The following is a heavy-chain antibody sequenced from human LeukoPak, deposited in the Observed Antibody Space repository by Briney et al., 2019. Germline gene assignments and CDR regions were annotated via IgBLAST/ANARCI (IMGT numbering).Heavy chain of an antibody. D-gene: IGHD6-25*01. Sequence: SETLSLTCTVSGGSISGSRTWGWVRRPPGMGLEWIGNIHNDARTASNPSLKSRVTMALHTSTNQFSLRVNSVTAADTAFYYCARALTAAGLDFWGQGILVTISS. V-gene: IGHV4-39*07. CDR1: GGSISGSRT. CDR2: IHNDART. J-gene: IGHJ4*02. CDR3: ARALTAAGLDF.